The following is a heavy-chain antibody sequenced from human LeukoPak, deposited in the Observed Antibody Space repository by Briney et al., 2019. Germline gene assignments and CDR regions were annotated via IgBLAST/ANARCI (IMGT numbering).Heavy chain of an antibody. CDR3: ARDFGGYCSSSNCYLGHLDY. V-gene: IGHV3-21*03. CDR2: IISSGSYI. J-gene: IGHJ4*02. CDR1: GFTFSSYT. D-gene: IGHD2-2*01. Sequence: GGSLRLSCAAAGFTFSSYTMNWVRQAPGKGLEWVSSIISSGSYIYYADSVKGRFTISRDNAKNSLYLQMNSLRAEDTAVYYCARDFGGYCSSSNCYLGHLDYWGQGTLVTVSS.